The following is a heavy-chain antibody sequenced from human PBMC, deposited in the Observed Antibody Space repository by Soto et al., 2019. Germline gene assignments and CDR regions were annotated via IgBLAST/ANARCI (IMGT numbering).Heavy chain of an antibody. V-gene: IGHV3-23*01. CDR2: IRSSGSST. Sequence: EVQLLESGGGLVQPGGSLRLSCAASGFTFPNYAMSWVRQAPGKGLGWVSAIRSSGSSTWYADSVKGRFTISRDNSKKTLYLQMNSLRVEDTAVYSCAKAYGDYPYWYFDLWGRGTLVTVSS. CDR3: AKAYGDYPYWYFDL. J-gene: IGHJ2*01. D-gene: IGHD4-17*01. CDR1: GFTFPNYA.